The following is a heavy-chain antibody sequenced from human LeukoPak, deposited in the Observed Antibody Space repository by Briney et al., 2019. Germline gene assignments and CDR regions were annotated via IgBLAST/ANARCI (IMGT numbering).Heavy chain of an antibody. J-gene: IGHJ3*02. CDR2: LSHSGSS. V-gene: IGHV4-59*02. CDR3: ARARYANAWYAFDI. Sequence: PSETLSLTCTVSGGSVSSYYWSWIRRPPGRGLEWIAYLSHSGSSDSNPSLTSRVTTLVDTSKNQFSLKLTSVTAADTAVYYCARARYANAWYAFDIWGPGTMVTVSS. CDR1: GGSVSSYY. D-gene: IGHD2-2*01.